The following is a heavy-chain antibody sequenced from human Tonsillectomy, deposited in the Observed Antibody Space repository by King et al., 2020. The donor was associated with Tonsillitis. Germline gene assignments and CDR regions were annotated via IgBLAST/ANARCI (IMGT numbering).Heavy chain of an antibody. V-gene: IGHV1-18*04. Sequence: VQLVESAAEVKKPGASVKVSCKASGYIFTSNSISWVRQAPGQGLEWMGWISVYYGNTSYAQKLQGRVTMTTDTSTSTAYMELRSLRSDDSAVYYCARNYYDSTGFYYSIFDCWGQGTLVTVSA. CDR2: ISVYYGNT. J-gene: IGHJ4*02. CDR1: GYIFTSNS. CDR3: ARNYYDSTGFYYSIFDC. D-gene: IGHD3-22*01.